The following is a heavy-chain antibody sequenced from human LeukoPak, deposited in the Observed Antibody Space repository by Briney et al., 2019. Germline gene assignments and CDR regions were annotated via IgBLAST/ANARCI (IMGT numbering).Heavy chain of an antibody. Sequence: GGSLRLSCAASGFTFSIYAMSWARQAPGKGLQWVSSINSRGESTWNVDYVKGRFTISRDNSKNTLYLQMNSLRAEDTAVYYCAKVPVFSLTISEVVTDDAFDIWGQGTIVTVSS. V-gene: IGHV3-23*01. J-gene: IGHJ3*02. CDR3: AKVPVFSLTISEVVTDDAFDI. CDR2: INSRGEST. D-gene: IGHD3-3*01. CDR1: GFTFSIYA.